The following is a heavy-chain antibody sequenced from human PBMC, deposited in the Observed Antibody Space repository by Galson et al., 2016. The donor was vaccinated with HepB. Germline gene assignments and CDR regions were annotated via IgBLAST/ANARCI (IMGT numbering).Heavy chain of an antibody. CDR1: GGSISNYY. V-gene: IGHV4-59*01. Sequence: ETLSLTCTVSGGSISNYYWNWIRQPPGKGLEWIGFIYSSGSTNYNPSLKSRVTIAIDTSTNPYSLKLSSVTAADTAVYYCTRGAKGVVGAADYWGQGTLVTVSS. J-gene: IGHJ4*02. CDR2: IYSSGST. D-gene: IGHD2-21*01. CDR3: TRGAKGVVGAADY.